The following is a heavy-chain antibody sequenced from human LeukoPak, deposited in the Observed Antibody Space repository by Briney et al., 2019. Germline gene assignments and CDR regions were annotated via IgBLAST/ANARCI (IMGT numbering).Heavy chain of an antibody. Sequence: ASVKVSCKASGYTFTSYGISWVRQAPGQGPEWMGWISGYDGDTNYAQKFQGRVAMTTETSTNTAYMELTSLRSDDTAVYYCVRDGRDSTAYSLHWGQGTLVTVSS. CDR3: VRDGRDSTAYSLH. V-gene: IGHV1-18*01. CDR1: GYTFTSYG. CDR2: ISGYDGDT. D-gene: IGHD3-22*01. J-gene: IGHJ4*02.